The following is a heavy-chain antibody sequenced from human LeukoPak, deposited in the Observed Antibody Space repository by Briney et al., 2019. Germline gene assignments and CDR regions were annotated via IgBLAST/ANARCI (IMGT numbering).Heavy chain of an antibody. Sequence: PSETLSLTCTVSGASINSGGYYWSWIRQHPGKGLEWIGYIYYSGSTYYNPSLKSRVTISVDTSKNQFSLKLSSVTAADTAVYYCARGRGRWLQFYAFDIWGQGTMVTVSS. J-gene: IGHJ3*02. CDR2: IYYSGST. CDR1: GASINSGGYY. CDR3: ARGRGRWLQFYAFDI. V-gene: IGHV4-31*03. D-gene: IGHD5-24*01.